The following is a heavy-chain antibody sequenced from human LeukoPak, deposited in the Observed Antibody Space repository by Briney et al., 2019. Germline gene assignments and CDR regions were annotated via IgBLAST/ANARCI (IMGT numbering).Heavy chain of an antibody. J-gene: IGHJ3*02. CDR3: ARVFKGAPKGYDAFDI. V-gene: IGHV4-30-4*08. CDR1: GGSISSGDYY. D-gene: IGHD1-14*01. CDR2: IYYSGST. Sequence: PSETLSLTCTVSGGSISSGDYYWSWIRQPPGKGLEWIGYIYYSGSTYYNPSLKSRVTISVDTSKNQFSLKLSSVTAADTAVYYCARVFKGAPKGYDAFDIWGQGTMVTVSS.